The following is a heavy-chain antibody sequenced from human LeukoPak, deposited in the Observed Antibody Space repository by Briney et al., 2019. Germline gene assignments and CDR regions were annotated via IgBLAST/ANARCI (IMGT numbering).Heavy chain of an antibody. CDR1: GFTLSSYA. V-gene: IGHV3-23*01. Sequence: GGSLRLSCAASGFTLSSYAMSWVRQAPGKGLEWVSAITGSGGSTFYADSVKGRFTISRDNSKNTLYLQMSSLRAEDTAVYYCAKVGDYYDSSGYYYVNWGQGTLVTVSP. CDR3: AKVGDYYDSSGYYYVN. D-gene: IGHD3-22*01. J-gene: IGHJ4*02. CDR2: ITGSGGST.